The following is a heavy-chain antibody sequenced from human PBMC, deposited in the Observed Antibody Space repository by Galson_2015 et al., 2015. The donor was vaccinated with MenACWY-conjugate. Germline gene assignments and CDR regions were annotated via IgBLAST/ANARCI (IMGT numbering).Heavy chain of an antibody. CDR2: ISPGDSNT. CDR1: GYSFSTYW. D-gene: IGHD1-26*01. J-gene: IGHJ6*02. V-gene: IGHV5-51*01. Sequence: QSGAEVKKPGESLKISCKGSGYSFSTYWIAWVRQLPGKGLEWMGLISPGDSNTRYSPAFHGQVTLSADKSISTAYLQLHSLQASDTAMYYCARHPPGGRGMDVWGQGTTVTVSS. CDR3: ARHPPGGRGMDV.